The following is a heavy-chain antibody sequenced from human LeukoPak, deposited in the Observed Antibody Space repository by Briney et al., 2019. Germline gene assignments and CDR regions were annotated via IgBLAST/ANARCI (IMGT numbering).Heavy chain of an antibody. CDR1: GFTFSDYY. Sequence: GESLKISCAASGFTFSDYYMSWIRQAPGKGLEWVSYISSSSSYTNYADSVKGRFTISRDNAKNSLYLQMNSLRAEDTAVYYCARDYGDHHFDYWGQGTLVTVSS. CDR3: ARDYGDHHFDY. CDR2: ISSSSSYT. V-gene: IGHV3-11*05. J-gene: IGHJ4*02. D-gene: IGHD4-17*01.